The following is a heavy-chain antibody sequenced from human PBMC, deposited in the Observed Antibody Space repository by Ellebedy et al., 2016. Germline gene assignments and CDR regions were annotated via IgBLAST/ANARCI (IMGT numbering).Heavy chain of an antibody. CDR1: GGTFSSYA. V-gene: IGHV1-69*05. CDR3: ARSYSNYEDHAFDI. J-gene: IGHJ3*02. Sequence: SVKVSXKASGGTFSSYAISWVRQAPGQGLEWMGGIIPIFGTANYAQKFQGRVTMTRDTSISTAYMELSRLRSDDTAVYYCARSYSNYEDHAFDIWGQGTMVTVSS. D-gene: IGHD4-11*01. CDR2: IIPIFGTA.